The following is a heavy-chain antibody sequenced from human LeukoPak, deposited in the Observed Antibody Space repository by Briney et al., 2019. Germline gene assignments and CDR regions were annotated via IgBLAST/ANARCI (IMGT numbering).Heavy chain of an antibody. V-gene: IGHV4-39*01. J-gene: IGHJ3*02. CDR1: GGSISSSMYY. CDR2: IYYSWST. Sequence: PSETLSLTCTVSGGSISSSMYYWGWIRHPPGKGLEWIGSIYYSWSTYYNQSLKRRVTISVDTSKNQFSLKLISVTAADTAVYYCARRIGAGYSYGLGAFDIWGQGTMVTVCS. CDR3: ARRIGAGYSYGLGAFDI. D-gene: IGHD5-18*01.